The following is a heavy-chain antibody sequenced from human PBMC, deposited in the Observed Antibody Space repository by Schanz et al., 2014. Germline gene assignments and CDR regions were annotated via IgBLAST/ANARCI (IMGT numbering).Heavy chain of an antibody. D-gene: IGHD5-12*01. CDR1: GVSITNNY. J-gene: IGHJ6*02. CDR3: ARAEINSGYARYYYGMDV. V-gene: IGHV4-59*01. Sequence: QVPLQESGPGLVKPSETLSLTCTISGVSITNNYWAWVRQPPGKGLEWIGFISSSGSALYNPSLKTRVTISRDTSKNQVSLNLRSVTAADTAVYYCARAEINSGYARYYYGMDVWGQGTTVTVSS. CDR2: ISSSGSA.